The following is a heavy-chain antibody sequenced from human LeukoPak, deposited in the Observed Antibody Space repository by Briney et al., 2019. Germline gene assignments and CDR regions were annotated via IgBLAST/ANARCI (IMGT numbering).Heavy chain of an antibody. CDR3: ATGGGGRVGAYPYGMEL. CDR2: FDPEDGET. CDR1: GYTLTELS. J-gene: IGHJ6*02. Sequence: ASVKVSCKVSGYTLTELSMHWVRQAPGKGLEWMGGFDPEDGETIYAQKFQGRVTMTEDTSTDTAYMELSSLRSEDTAVYYCATGGGGRVGAYPYGMELWGQGTTGNVSS. D-gene: IGHD3-16*01. V-gene: IGHV1-24*01.